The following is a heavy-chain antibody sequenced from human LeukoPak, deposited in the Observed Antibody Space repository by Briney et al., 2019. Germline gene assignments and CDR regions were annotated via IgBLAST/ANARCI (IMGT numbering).Heavy chain of an antibody. Sequence: GGTLRLSCAASGFTFNSYGMSWVRQAPGKGLEWVSAISGSGGSTYYADSVKGRFTISRDNSKNTLYLQMNSLRAEDTAVYYCAKADCSSTRCYVAYYWGQGTLVTASS. CDR1: GFTFNSYG. CDR3: AKADCSSTRCYVAYY. D-gene: IGHD2-2*01. J-gene: IGHJ4*02. CDR2: ISGSGGST. V-gene: IGHV3-23*01.